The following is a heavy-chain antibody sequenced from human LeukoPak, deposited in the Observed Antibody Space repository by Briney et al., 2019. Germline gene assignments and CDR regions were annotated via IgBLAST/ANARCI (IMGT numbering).Heavy chain of an antibody. V-gene: IGHV3-30*02. D-gene: IGHD5-18*01. J-gene: IGHJ4*02. CDR1: GFTFSSYG. CDR2: IRYDGSNK. Sequence: GGSLRLSCAASGFTFSSYGMHWVRQAPGKGLDWVAFIRYDGSNKNYADSVKGRFTISRDNSKNTLYLQMNSLRAEDTAVYYCARDGAMDPDRYYFDYWGQGTLVTVSS. CDR3: ARDGAMDPDRYYFDY.